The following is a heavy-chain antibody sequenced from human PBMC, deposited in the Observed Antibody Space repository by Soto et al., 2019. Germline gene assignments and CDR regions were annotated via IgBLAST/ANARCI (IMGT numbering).Heavy chain of an antibody. CDR1: GGTFSSYA. CDR3: ARSYSSPNWFDP. CDR2: IIPIFGTA. D-gene: IGHD6-13*01. Sequence: SVKVSCKASGGTFSSYAISWVRQAPGQGLEWMGGIIPIFGTANYAQKFQGRVTITADESTSTAYMELSSLRSEDTAVYDCARSYSSPNWFDPWGQGTLVTSPQ. V-gene: IGHV1-69*13. J-gene: IGHJ5*02.